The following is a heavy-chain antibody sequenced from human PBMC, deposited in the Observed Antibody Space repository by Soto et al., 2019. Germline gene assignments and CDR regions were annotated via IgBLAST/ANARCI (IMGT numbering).Heavy chain of an antibody. CDR3: ARHGSHDFWSGVDAFDI. CDR2: IYPGDSDT. Sequence: GESLKISCKGSGYSFTSYWIGWVRQMPGKGLEWMGIIYPGDSDTRYSPSFQGQVTISADKSISTAYLQWSSLKASDTAMHYCARHGSHDFWSGVDAFDIWGQGTMVTVSS. V-gene: IGHV5-51*01. CDR1: GYSFTSYW. J-gene: IGHJ3*02. D-gene: IGHD3-3*01.